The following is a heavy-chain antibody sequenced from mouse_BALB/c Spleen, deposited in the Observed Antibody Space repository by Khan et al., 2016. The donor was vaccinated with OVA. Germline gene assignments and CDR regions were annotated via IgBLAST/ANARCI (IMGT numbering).Heavy chain of an antibody. D-gene: IGHD3-3*01. J-gene: IGHJ3*01. V-gene: IGHV3-6*02. CDR3: ASAGRWFDY. CDR1: GYSITSGYY. Sequence: EVQLQESGPGLVKPSQSQSLTCSVTGYSITSGYYWNWIRQFPGNKLEWMGYITYGGSFNYNPSLKNRISITRDTSKNQFFLKLNSVTTEDTATYYCASAGRWFDYWRQGTLVTVSA. CDR2: ITYGGSF.